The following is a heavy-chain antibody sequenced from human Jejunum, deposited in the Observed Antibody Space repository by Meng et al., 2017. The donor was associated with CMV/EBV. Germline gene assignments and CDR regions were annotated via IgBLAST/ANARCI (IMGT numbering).Heavy chain of an antibody. CDR1: YV. V-gene: IGHV4-59*01. CDR2: VYYTGST. CDR3: ARVPAELGSSSSWYYFDS. J-gene: IGHJ4*02. Sequence: YVWSWIPQPPGRGLEWIAYVYYTGSTNYNPSLKSRVTISIDTSKNQFFLNLSSVTAADTAVYYCARVPAELGSSSSWYYFDSWGQGTLVTVSS. D-gene: IGHD6-13*01.